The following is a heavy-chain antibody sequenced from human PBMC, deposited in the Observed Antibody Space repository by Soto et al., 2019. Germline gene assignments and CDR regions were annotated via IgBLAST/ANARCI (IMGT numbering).Heavy chain of an antibody. CDR1: GGSFSGYY. Sequence: QVQLQQWGAGLLKPSETLSLTCAVYGGSFSGYYWSWIRQPPGKGLEWIGEIKYSGSTNYNPSLKRRVTISVDTSKNQFSLKLSSVTAADTAVYYCASKVGLWLGGYNWFDPWGQGTLVTVSS. CDR3: ASKVGLWLGGYNWFDP. V-gene: IGHV4-34*01. D-gene: IGHD6-19*01. J-gene: IGHJ5*02. CDR2: IKYSGST.